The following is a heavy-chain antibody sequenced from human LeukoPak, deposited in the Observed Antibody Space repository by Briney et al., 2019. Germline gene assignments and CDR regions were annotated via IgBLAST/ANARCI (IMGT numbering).Heavy chain of an antibody. CDR3: AKDPNGDYVCAFDT. V-gene: IGHV3-23*01. CDR2: IGITSEYI. J-gene: IGHJ3*02. Sequence: GSLRLSCAASGFTITAYAMSWVRQSPGKGLEWVSGIGITSEYIHYADSVKGRFTISRDNSKNTVYLEMSSLRAEDAAVYYCAKDPNGDYVCAFDTWGQGTMVIVSS. D-gene: IGHD4-17*01. CDR1: GFTITAYA.